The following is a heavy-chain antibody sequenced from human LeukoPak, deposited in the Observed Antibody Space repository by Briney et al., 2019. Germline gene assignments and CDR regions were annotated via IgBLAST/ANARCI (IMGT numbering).Heavy chain of an antibody. CDR1: GYTFTSYA. Sequence: ASVKVSCKASGYTFTSYAMHWVRQAPGQRLEWMGWINAGNGNTKYSQKFQGRVTITRDTSASTAYMELSSLRSEDTAVYYCARGDSSGWYPDFDYWGQGTLVTVSS. CDR3: ARGDSSGWYPDFDY. CDR2: INAGNGNT. J-gene: IGHJ4*02. V-gene: IGHV1-3*01. D-gene: IGHD6-19*01.